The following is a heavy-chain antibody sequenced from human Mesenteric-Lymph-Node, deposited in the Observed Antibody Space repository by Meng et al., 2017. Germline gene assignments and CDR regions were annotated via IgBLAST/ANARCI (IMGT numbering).Heavy chain of an antibody. CDR3: ARGLFDI. J-gene: IGHJ3*02. CDR2: ISSSSSYI. V-gene: IGHV3-21*01. Sequence: GESLKISCAASGFTFSSYSMNWVRQAPGKGLEWVSSISSSSSYIYYADSVKGRFTISRDNAKNSLYLQLNSLRAEDTAVYFCARGLFDIWGQGTMVTVS. CDR1: GFTFSSYS.